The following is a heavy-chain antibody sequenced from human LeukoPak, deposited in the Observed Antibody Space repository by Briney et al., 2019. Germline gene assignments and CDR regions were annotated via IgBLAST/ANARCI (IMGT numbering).Heavy chain of an antibody. V-gene: IGHV3-48*04. Sequence: GGSLRLSCVASGFTFNTYSMNWFRQAPGKGLEWISYISSSSGTIYYADSVKGRFTISRDNAKNSLYLRMNSLRAEDTAVYYCARGRDLFGSWGQGTLVIVSS. CDR3: ARGRDLFGS. CDR2: ISSSSGTI. CDR1: GFTFNTYS. J-gene: IGHJ4*02.